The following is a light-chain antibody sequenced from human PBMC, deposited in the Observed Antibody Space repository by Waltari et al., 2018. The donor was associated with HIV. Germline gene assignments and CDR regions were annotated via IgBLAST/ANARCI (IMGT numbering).Light chain of an antibody. Sequence: SYELTQPSSVSVSPGQTTRTTCPGDVLAKSYARWFQQKPGQAPVVMLYKDNERPSGIPERFSGSSSGTTVTLTISGAQIEDEADYYCYSAADNMGVFGGGTKLTVL. CDR3: YSAADNMGV. J-gene: IGLJ3*02. CDR2: KDN. CDR1: VLAKSY. V-gene: IGLV3-27*01.